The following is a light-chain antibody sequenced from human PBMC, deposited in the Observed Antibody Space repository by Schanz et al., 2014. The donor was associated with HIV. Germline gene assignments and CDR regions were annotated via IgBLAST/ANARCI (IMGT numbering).Light chain of an antibody. J-gene: IGLJ2*01. V-gene: IGLV2-14*03. CDR2: DVS. CDR3: SSYTSSSTVV. CDR1: SGDVGSYNY. Sequence: QSALTQPASVSGSPGQSISISCTGTSGDVGSYNYVSWYQQHPGKAPKLMIYDVSNRPSGVSNRFSGSKSDNTASLTISGLQPEDEADYYCSSYTSSSTVVFGGGTKLTVL.